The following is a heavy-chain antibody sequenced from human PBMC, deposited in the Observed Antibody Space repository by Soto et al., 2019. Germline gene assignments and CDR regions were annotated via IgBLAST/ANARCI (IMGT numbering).Heavy chain of an antibody. V-gene: IGHV1-3*01. CDR2: INAGNGNT. CDR3: ASWPLRNYYYYGMDV. CDR1: GYTFTSYA. J-gene: IGHJ6*02. Sequence: QVQLVQSGAEVKKPGASVKVSCKASGYTFTSYAMHWVRQAPGQRLEWMGWINAGNGNTKYSQKFQGRVTITRDKSASTAYMELSSLRSEDTAVYYCASWPLRNYYYYGMDVWGQGTTVTVSS.